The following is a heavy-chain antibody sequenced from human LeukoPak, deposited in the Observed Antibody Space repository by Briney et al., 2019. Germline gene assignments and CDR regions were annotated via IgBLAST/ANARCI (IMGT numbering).Heavy chain of an antibody. CDR2: ISGSGGST. CDR3: AKGDTMIVVVPNFDY. D-gene: IGHD3-22*01. V-gene: IGHV3-23*01. Sequence: PGGSLRLSCAASGFTFSSYGMSWVRQAPGKGLEWVSAISGSGGSTYYADSVKGRFTISRDNSKNTLYLQMNSLRAEDTAVYYCAKGDTMIVVVPNFDYWGQGTLVTVSS. CDR1: GFTFSSYG. J-gene: IGHJ4*02.